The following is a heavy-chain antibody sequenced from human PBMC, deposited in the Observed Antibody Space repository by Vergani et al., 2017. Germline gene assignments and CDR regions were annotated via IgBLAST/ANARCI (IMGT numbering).Heavy chain of an antibody. J-gene: IGHJ4*02. CDR1: GGSLSGYY. CDR2: VEDSGYF. D-gene: IGHD1-14*01. Sequence: QVQLQESGPGLVRPSETLSLTCTVSGGSLSGYYWNWIRQTPGEGLEWIGYVEDSGYFNYNPSLKTRVSMSSDTSNNQFSLMLSSVTVADTAVYYCARPIGSRNPPDYFDNWGQGTLVTVSS. V-gene: IGHV4-59*01. CDR3: ARPIGSRNPPDYFDN.